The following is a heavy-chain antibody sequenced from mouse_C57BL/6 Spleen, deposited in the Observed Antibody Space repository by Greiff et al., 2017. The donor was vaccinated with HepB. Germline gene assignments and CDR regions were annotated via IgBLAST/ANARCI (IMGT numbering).Heavy chain of an antibody. CDR1: GYAFSSSW. CDR3: ARESAGAMDY. D-gene: IGHD6-1*01. V-gene: IGHV1-82*01. CDR2: IYPGDGDT. Sequence: VQGVESGPELVKPGASVKISCKASGYAFSSSWMNWVKQRPGKGLEWIGRIYPGDGDTNYNGKFKGKATLTADKSSSTAYMQLSSLTSEDSAVYFWARESAGAMDYWVKEPQSPSPQ. J-gene: IGHJ4*01.